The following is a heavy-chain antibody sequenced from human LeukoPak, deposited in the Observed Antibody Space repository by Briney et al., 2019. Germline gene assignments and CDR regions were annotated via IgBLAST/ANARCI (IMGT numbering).Heavy chain of an antibody. CDR1: EFTFSTYW. D-gene: IGHD6-13*01. V-gene: IGHV3-7*01. J-gene: IGHJ6*03. CDR3: ATSAAGGRLLWNYMDV. CDR2: IKQDGSEK. Sequence: GALRLSCAASEFTFSTYWMTWVRQAPGKGLEWVADIKQDGSEKYYVDSVRGRFTISRDNAKDSLHLQMDSLRAEDTAVYYCATSAAGGRLLWNYMDVWGKGTTVTVSS.